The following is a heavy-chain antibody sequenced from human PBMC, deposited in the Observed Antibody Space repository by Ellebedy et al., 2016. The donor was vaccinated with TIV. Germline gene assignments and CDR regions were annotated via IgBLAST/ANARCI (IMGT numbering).Heavy chain of an antibody. CDR3: ARGTYLLLWFGAYGMDV. CDR2: INHSGST. D-gene: IGHD3-10*01. Sequence: GSLRLSXAVYGGSFSGYYWSWIRQPPGKGLEWIGEINHSGSTNYNPSLKSRVTISVDTSKNQFSLKLSSVTAADTAVYYCARGTYLLLWFGAYGMDVWGQGTTVTVSS. CDR1: GGSFSGYY. V-gene: IGHV4-34*01. J-gene: IGHJ6*02.